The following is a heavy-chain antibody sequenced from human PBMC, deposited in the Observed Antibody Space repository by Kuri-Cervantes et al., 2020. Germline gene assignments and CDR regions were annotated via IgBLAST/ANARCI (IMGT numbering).Heavy chain of an antibody. CDR2: IIPILGIA. Sequence: SVKVSCKASGGTFSSYTIGWVRQAPGQGLEWMGRIIPILGIANYAQEFQGRVTITADKSTSTAYMELSSLRSEDTAVYYCARDVPFEYSSSSDHLYYYYGMDVWGQGTTVTVSS. CDR1: GGTFSSYT. D-gene: IGHD6-6*01. CDR3: ARDVPFEYSSSSDHLYYYYGMDV. J-gene: IGHJ6*02. V-gene: IGHV1-69*04.